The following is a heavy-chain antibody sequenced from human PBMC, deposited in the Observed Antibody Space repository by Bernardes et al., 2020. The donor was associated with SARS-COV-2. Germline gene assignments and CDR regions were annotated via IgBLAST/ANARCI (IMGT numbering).Heavy chain of an antibody. Sequence: GGSLRLSCAASGFTFSSYAMSWVSQAPGKGLAWVSAISGSGGSTYYADSVKGRFTISRDNSKNTLYLQMNSLRAEDTAVYYCANHYCSSTSCEFFDYWGQGTLVTVSS. CDR2: ISGSGGST. J-gene: IGHJ4*02. V-gene: IGHV3-23*01. CDR1: GFTFSSYA. CDR3: ANHYCSSTSCEFFDY. D-gene: IGHD2-2*01.